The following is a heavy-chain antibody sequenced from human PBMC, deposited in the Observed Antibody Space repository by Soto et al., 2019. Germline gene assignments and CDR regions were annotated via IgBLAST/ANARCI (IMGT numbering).Heavy chain of an antibody. CDR1: GFTFSSYS. V-gene: IGHV3-48*01. Sequence: EVQLVESGGGLVQPGGSLRLSCAASGFTFSSYSMNWVRQAPGKGLEWVSYISSSSSTIYYADSVKGRFTISRDNAKNSLYLQMNSLRAEDTAVYYCARDIRALTPNILTGYSMGYYFDYWGQGTLVTVSS. CDR3: ARDIRALTPNILTGYSMGYYFDY. J-gene: IGHJ4*02. D-gene: IGHD3-9*01. CDR2: ISSSSSTI.